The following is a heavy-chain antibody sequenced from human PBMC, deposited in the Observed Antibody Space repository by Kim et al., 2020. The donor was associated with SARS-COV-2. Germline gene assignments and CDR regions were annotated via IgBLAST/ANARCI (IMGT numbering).Heavy chain of an antibody. D-gene: IGHD2-8*01. CDR1: GFTFSSYA. CDR3: AREHRGVLSLSDYYYGMDV. CDR2: ISYDGSNK. J-gene: IGHJ6*02. V-gene: IGHV3-30*04. Sequence: GGSLRLSCAASGFTFSSYAMHWVRQAPGKGLEWVAVISYDGSNKYYADSVKGRFTISRDNSKNTLYLQMNSLRAEDTAVYYCAREHRGVLSLSDYYYGMDVWGQGTTVTVSS.